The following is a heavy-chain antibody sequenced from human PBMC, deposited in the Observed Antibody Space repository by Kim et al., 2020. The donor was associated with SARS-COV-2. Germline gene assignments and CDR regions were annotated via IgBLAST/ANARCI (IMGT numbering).Heavy chain of an antibody. CDR3: ARDQRGYNYGYYYYYGVDV. J-gene: IGHJ6*02. D-gene: IGHD5-18*01. V-gene: IGHV4-59*01. Sequence: SETLSLTCTVSGGSISSYYWSWIRQPPGKGLEWIGHIYYSGSTNYNPSLKSRVTISVDTSKNQFSLKLSSVTAADTAVYYCARDQRGYNYGYYYYYGVDVWGQGTTVTVSS. CDR2: IYYSGST. CDR1: GGSISSYY.